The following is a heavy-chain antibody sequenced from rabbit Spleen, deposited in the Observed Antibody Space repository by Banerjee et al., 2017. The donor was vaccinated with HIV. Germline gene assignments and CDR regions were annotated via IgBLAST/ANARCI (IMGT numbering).Heavy chain of an antibody. J-gene: IGHJ6*01. CDR3: ARDTSSSFSSYGMDL. Sequence: QQQVVESGGDLVKPGASLTLTCTASGFSFSSNYWICWVRQAPGKGLQWIACINTYTGKAVYATWANGRFTISRTSSTTVTLQMTSLTAADTATYFCARDTSSSFSSYGMDLWGPGTLVTVS. CDR1: GFSFSSNYW. CDR2: INTYTGKA. D-gene: IGHD1-1*01. V-gene: IGHV1S45*01.